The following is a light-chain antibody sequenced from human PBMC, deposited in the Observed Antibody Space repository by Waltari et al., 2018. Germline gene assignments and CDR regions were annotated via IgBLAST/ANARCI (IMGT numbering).Light chain of an antibody. CDR2: AAS. V-gene: IGKV1-39*01. Sequence: DIQMTQSPSSLSASVGDRVTITCRASQRISSYLNWYQQKPWKAPKLLIYAASSLQSGVPSRFSGSGSGTDFTLTISSLQPEDFATYYCQQSYSTPPTFGGGTKVEIK. J-gene: IGKJ4*01. CDR3: QQSYSTPPT. CDR1: QRISSY.